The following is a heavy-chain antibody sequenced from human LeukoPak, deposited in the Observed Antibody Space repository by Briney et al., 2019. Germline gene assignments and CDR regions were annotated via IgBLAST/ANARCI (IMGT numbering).Heavy chain of an antibody. J-gene: IGHJ4*02. CDR3: ARTGGWLSNFDF. Sequence: GGSLRLSCTASGFTFSNFWMHWVRQAPGKGLVWVSGIDTAGSATRYADSVKGRFTISRDSAKNSLFLQINSLRAEDTAVYYCARTGGWLSNFDFWGQGSLVTVSS. CDR1: GFTFSNFW. CDR2: IDTAGSAT. V-gene: IGHV3-74*01. D-gene: IGHD5-24*01.